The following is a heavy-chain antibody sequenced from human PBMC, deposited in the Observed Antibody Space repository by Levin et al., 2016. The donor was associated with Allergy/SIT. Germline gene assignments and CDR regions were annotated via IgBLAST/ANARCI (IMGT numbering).Heavy chain of an antibody. D-gene: IGHD5-18*01. CDR2: IKSKTDGGTT. V-gene: IGHV3-15*01. CDR3: TADYSYGLANFGY. J-gene: IGHJ4*02. Sequence: VRQAPGKGLEWVGRIKSKTDGGTTDYAAPVKGRFTISRDDSKNTLYLQMNSLKTEDTAVYYCTADYSYGLANFGYWGQGTLVTVSS.